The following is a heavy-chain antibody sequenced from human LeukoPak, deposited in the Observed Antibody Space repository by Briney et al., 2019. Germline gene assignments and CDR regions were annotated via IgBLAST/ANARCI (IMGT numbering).Heavy chain of an antibody. CDR2: INPNSGGT. J-gene: IGHJ4*02. V-gene: IGHV1-2*02. Sequence: ASVKVSCKASGYTFTGYYMHWVRQAPGQGLKWMGWINPNSGGTNYAQKFQGRVTMTRDTSISTAYMELSRLRSDDTAVYYCATVPNRYCSGGSCYPSGYWGQGTLVTVSS. D-gene: IGHD2-15*01. CDR1: GYTFTGYY. CDR3: ATVPNRYCSGGSCYPSGY.